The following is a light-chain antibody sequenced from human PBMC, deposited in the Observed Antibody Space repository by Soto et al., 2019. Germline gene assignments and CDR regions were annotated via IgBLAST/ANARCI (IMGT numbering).Light chain of an antibody. CDR1: QSVSSH. V-gene: IGKV3-15*01. J-gene: IGKJ5*01. CDR2: GAS. Sequence: EIVMTQSAATLSVSPGEGANLXCRASQSVSSHLGWYQQKSGKAPRLLISGASTRATGIQARLSGSGSGKDFTLTISSLEPEDFAVYYCKQYNNWPPITFGQGTRLEIK. CDR3: KQYNNWPPIT.